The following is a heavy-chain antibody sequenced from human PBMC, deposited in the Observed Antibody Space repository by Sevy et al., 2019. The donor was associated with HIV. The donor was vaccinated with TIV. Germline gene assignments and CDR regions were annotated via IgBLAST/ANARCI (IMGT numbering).Heavy chain of an antibody. D-gene: IGHD3-22*01. CDR3: AKVGGYGDYYDSSGNFDY. V-gene: IGHV3-23*01. CDR2: ISGSGGNT. J-gene: IGHJ4*02. Sequence: GGSLRLSCAASGFTFSSYAMSWVRQAPGKGLEWVSAISGSGGNTYYADSVKGRFTISRDNSKNTLYLQMNSLRAEDTAVYYCAKVGGYGDYYDSSGNFDYWGQGTLVTVSS. CDR1: GFTFSSYA.